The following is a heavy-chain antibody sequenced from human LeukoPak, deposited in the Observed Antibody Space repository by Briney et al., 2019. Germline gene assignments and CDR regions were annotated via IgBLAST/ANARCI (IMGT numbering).Heavy chain of an antibody. CDR3: ARARWLQLPYAFDI. D-gene: IGHD5-24*01. CDR1: GDSFSYFY. CDR2: IYYSGST. J-gene: IGHJ3*02. V-gene: IGHV4-59*01. Sequence: SETLSLTCTVSGDSFSYFYWSWIRQPPGKGLEWIGYIYYSGSTNYNPSLKSRVTISVDTSKNQFSLKLSSVTAADTAVYYCARARWLQLPYAFDIWGQGTMVTVSS.